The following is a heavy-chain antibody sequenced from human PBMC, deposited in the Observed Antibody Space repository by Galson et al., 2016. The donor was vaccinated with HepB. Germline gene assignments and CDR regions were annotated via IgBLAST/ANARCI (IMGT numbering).Heavy chain of an antibody. V-gene: IGHV1-18*01. CDR2: ISAYNGNT. D-gene: IGHD3-22*01. Sequence: SVKVSCKASGYTFTNFGISWVRQAPGQGLEWMGWISAYNGNTNYTQKFQGRVSITTDTSTSTAYMELRSLRSDDTAVYYCARDDHYYGSRGIPGDLGFDYWGQGTLVTVSS. CDR1: GYTFTNFG. J-gene: IGHJ4*02. CDR3: ARDDHYYGSRGIPGDLGFDY.